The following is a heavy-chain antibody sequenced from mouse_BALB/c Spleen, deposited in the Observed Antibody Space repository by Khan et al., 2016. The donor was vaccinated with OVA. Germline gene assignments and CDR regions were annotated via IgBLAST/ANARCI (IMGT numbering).Heavy chain of an antibody. CDR1: GYTFTSYN. D-gene: IGHD1-1*01. Sequence: QVQLQQPGAELVKPGASVKMSCKASGYTFTSYNMHWVKQTPGQGLEWIGAIYPGNGDTSYNQKFKGKATLTADKSSSTAYMQLRSRTSEDSAVYYCARGEDYYGSRGAWFAYWGQGTLVTVSA. J-gene: IGHJ3*01. V-gene: IGHV1-12*01. CDR2: IYPGNGDT. CDR3: ARGEDYYGSRGAWFAY.